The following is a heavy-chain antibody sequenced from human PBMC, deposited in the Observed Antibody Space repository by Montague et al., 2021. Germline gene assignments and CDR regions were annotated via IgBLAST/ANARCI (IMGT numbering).Heavy chain of an antibody. D-gene: IGHD6-19*01. CDR1: GFTVSSNY. CDR3: ARDVPYSSGWYQDS. J-gene: IGHJ4*02. V-gene: IGHV3-53*01. CDR2: IYTGDMT. Sequence: SLRLPCAASGFTVSSNYMSWVRQAPGKGLEWVSVIYTGDMTYYADSVKGRFTISRDNSKNTLHLQMNSLRVEDTAVYYCARDVPYSSGWYQDSWGQGTLVIVSS.